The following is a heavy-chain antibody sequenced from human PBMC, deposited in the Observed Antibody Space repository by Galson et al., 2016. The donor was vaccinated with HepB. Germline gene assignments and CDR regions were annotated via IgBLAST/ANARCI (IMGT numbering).Heavy chain of an antibody. CDR3: ARLQVTRWVNALDI. J-gene: IGHJ3*02. CDR2: VYRGKS. Sequence: SETLSLTCSVSDGSIRSSSFSWGWIRQPPGKGLEWIGTVYRGKSYYNSSLEGRVTISAGMPTDLLSLKLTSLTAADTAVYYCARLQVTRWVNALDIWGPGTLVSVSS. D-gene: IGHD2-21*02. CDR1: DGSIRSSSFS. V-gene: IGHV4-39*01.